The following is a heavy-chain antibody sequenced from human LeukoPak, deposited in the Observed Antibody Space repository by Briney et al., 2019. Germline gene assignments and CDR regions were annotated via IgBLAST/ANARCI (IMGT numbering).Heavy chain of an antibody. CDR3: ARAHWDYVWGSYPYPFDY. CDR2: ISAYNGNT. J-gene: IGHJ4*02. V-gene: IGHV1-18*01. Sequence: ASVKVSCKASGYTFTSYGISWVRQAPGQGLEWMGWISAYNGNTNYAQKLQGRVTMTTDTSTSTAYMELRSLRSDDTAVYYCARAHWDYVWGSYPYPFDYWGQGTLVTVSS. CDR1: GYTFTSYG. D-gene: IGHD3-16*01.